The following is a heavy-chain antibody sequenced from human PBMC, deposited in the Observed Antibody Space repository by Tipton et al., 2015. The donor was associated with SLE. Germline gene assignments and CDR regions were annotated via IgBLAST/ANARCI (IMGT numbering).Heavy chain of an antibody. CDR3: TRHLYTLTTLHWYFDL. CDR2: IRSEPYGGTT. V-gene: IGHV3-49*04. CDR1: GFTFGDYA. Sequence: SLRLSCTASGFTFGDYAMNWVRQAPGKGLEWVGFIRSEPYGGTTQYAASVKGRFTISRDDSKGIAYLQMNSLKTEDTAVYFCTRHLYTLTTLHWYFDLWGRGTLVTVSS. J-gene: IGHJ2*01. D-gene: IGHD4-17*01.